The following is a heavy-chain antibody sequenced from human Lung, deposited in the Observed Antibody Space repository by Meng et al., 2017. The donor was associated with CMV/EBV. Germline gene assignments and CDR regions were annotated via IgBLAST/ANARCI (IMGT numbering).Heavy chain of an antibody. Sequence: QLPRQSAGPGMEQPSGTLSPTWAVSGGSMSSTNWWSWVRQPPGKGLEWIGEIYHSGSTNYNPSLKSRVSISVDKSKNQFSLKLSSVTAADTAVYYCARADKVRFDYWGQGTLVTVSS. J-gene: IGHJ4*02. CDR1: GGSMSSTNW. CDR3: ARADKVRFDY. CDR2: IYHSGST. V-gene: IGHV4-4*02.